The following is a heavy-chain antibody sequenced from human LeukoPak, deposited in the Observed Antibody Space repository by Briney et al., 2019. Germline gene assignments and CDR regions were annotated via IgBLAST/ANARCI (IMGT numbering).Heavy chain of an antibody. CDR1: GYTFTTYA. Sequence: GASVKVSCKASGYTFTTYAMNWVRQAPGQGLEWMGGIIPILDTANYAQKFQGRVTITADKSTSTAYMELSSLRSEDTAVYYCARVQAAHDAFDIWGQGTMVTVSS. J-gene: IGHJ3*02. V-gene: IGHV1-69*06. CDR3: ARVQAAHDAFDI. CDR2: IIPILDTA.